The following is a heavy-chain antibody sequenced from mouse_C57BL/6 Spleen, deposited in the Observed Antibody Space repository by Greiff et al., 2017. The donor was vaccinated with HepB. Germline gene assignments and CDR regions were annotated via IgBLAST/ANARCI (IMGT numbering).Heavy chain of an antibody. V-gene: IGHV1-22*01. J-gene: IGHJ1*03. Sequence: VQLQQSGPELVKPGASVKMSCKASGYTFTDYNMHWVKQSHGKSLEWIGYINPNNGGTSYNQKFKGKATLTVNKSSSTAYMELRSLTSEDSAVYYCATYYYGSSYLYWYFDVWGTGTTVTVSS. CDR3: ATYYYGSSYLYWYFDV. CDR1: GYTFTDYN. CDR2: INPNNGGT. D-gene: IGHD1-1*01.